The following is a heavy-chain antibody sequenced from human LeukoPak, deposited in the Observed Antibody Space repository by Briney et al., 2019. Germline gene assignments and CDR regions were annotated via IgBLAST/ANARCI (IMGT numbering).Heavy chain of an antibody. D-gene: IGHD6-13*01. CDR3: ATAPPTQDIAAARIFDY. J-gene: IGHJ4*02. V-gene: IGHV1-2*04. CDR2: INPNSGGT. CDR1: GYTFTGYY. Sequence: ASVKVSCKASGYTFTGYYMHWVRQATGQGLEWMGWINPNSGGTNYAQKFQGWVTMTRDTSISTAYMELSSLRSEDTAVYYCATAPPTQDIAAARIFDYWGQGTLVTVSS.